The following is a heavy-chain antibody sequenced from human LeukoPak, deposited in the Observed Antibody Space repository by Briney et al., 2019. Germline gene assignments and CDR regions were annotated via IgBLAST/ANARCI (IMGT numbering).Heavy chain of an antibody. Sequence: SETLSLTCTVSGGSISSYYWSWIRQPPGKGLEWLGYIYYSGSTNYNPSLKSRVTISVDTSKNQFSPKLSSVTAADTAVYYCARPEAAAGVLFDYWGQGTLVTVSS. D-gene: IGHD6-13*01. CDR2: IYYSGST. V-gene: IGHV4-59*08. J-gene: IGHJ4*02. CDR3: ARPEAAAGVLFDY. CDR1: GGSISSYY.